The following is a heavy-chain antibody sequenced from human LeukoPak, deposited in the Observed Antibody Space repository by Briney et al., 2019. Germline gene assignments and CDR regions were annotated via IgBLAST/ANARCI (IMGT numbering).Heavy chain of an antibody. CDR2: IYYSGST. D-gene: IGHD1-1*01. CDR1: GGSISSHY. J-gene: IGHJ3*02. CDR3: VRVLELHDAFDI. V-gene: IGHV4-59*11. Sequence: QPSETLSLTCTVSGGSISSHYWSWIRQPPGKGLEWIGYIYYSGSTNYNPPLKSRVTISVDTSKNQFSLKLSSATAADTAVYYCVRVLELHDAFDIWGQGTMVTVSS.